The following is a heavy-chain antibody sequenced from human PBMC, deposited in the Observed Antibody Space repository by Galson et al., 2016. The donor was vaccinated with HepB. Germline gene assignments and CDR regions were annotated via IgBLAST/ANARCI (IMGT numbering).Heavy chain of an antibody. Sequence: SLRLSCAASGFTFSAHWMHWVRQVPGKGLVWVSSIDTDGKTTNYADSVKGRFTVSRDNANNTLFLQMTSLRAEDTAMYFCAAGRYFDWLSLFYAMDVWGQGATVTVSS. D-gene: IGHD3-9*01. CDR1: GFTFSAHW. V-gene: IGHV3-74*01. J-gene: IGHJ6*02. CDR3: AAGRYFDWLSLFYAMDV. CDR2: IDTDGKTT.